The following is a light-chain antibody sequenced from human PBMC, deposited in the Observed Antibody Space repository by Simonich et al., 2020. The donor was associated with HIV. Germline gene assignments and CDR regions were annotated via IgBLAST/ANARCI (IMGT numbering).Light chain of an antibody. V-gene: IGLV2-11*01. CDR3: CSYAGSHTFV. J-gene: IGLJ2*01. CDR1: SSDVGVYNF. CDR2: YVS. Sequence: QSALTQPRSVSGSPGQSVTISCTGTSSDVGVYNFVSCHKTHPGKAPKLMFYYVSKRPSGVPNRFSGSKSGNTASLTISGLQAEDEADYYCCSYAGSHTFVFGGGTKLTVL.